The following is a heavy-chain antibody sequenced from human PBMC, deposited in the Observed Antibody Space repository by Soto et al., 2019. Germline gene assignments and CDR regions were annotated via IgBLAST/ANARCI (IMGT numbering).Heavy chain of an antibody. CDR2: INTSNGNT. CDR1: GYTFTSYY. J-gene: IGHJ4*02. Sequence: ASVKVSFKASGYTFTSYYMHWVRQAPGQRLEWMGWINTSNGNTKYAQKFQGTVTITRDTSASTAYMEVSSLRSEDTAVYYCARDSAYSEYWGQGTLVTVSS. V-gene: IGHV1-3*04. CDR3: ARDSAYSEY. D-gene: IGHD5-12*01.